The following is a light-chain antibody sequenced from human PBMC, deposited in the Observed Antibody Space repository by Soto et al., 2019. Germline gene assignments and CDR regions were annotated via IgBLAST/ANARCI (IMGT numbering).Light chain of an antibody. J-gene: IGLJ2*01. CDR1: SSDVGGYNY. V-gene: IGLV2-14*01. CDR2: DVS. Sequence: QSALTQPASVSGSPGQSITISCTGTSSDVGGYNYLSWYQQHPGKAPKLMIYDVSNRPSGVSSRFSGSKSGNTASLTISGLQAEDEADYYCSSYTSSSTLVVFGGGTKVTVL. CDR3: SSYTSSSTLVV.